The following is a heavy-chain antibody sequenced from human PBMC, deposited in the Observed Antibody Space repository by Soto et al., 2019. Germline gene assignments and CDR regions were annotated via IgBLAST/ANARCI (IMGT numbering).Heavy chain of an antibody. J-gene: IGHJ3*02. CDR1: GCSFTSYW. Sequence: GESLKISWKGSGCSFTSYWIGLVRQMPGKGLEWMGIIYPGDSDTRYSPSFQGQVTISADKSISTAYLQWSSLKASDTAMYYCASGSFDWSDDAFDIWGQGTMVTVSS. V-gene: IGHV5-51*01. CDR3: ASGSFDWSDDAFDI. CDR2: IYPGDSDT. D-gene: IGHD3-9*01.